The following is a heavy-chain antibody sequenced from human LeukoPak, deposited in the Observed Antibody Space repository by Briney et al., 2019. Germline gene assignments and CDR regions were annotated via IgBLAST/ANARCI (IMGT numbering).Heavy chain of an antibody. CDR3: ARGLDILTGRDWFDP. CDR1: GYTFTSYA. V-gene: IGHV1-3*01. J-gene: IGHJ5*02. CDR2: INAGNGNT. Sequence: ASVKVSCKASGYTFTSYAMHWVRQAPGQRLEWMGWINAGNGNTKYSQKFQGRVTTTRDTSASTAYMELSSLRSEDTAVYYCARGLDILTGRDWFDPWGQGTLVTVSS. D-gene: IGHD3-9*01.